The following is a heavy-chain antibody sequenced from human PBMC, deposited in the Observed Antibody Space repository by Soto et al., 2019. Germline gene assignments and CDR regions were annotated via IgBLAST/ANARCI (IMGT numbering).Heavy chain of an antibody. Sequence: ASVKVSCKVSGYTLTELSRHWVRQAPGKGLEWMGGFDPEDGETIYAQKFQGRVTMTEDTSTDTAYMEMSSVRSEDTAVYYCATYIPVVVVPATHPSFDYWREPTLVAV. V-gene: IGHV1-24*01. J-gene: IGHJ4*02. CDR1: GYTLTELS. CDR3: ATYIPVVVVPATHPSFDY. CDR2: FDPEDGET. D-gene: IGHD2-15*01.